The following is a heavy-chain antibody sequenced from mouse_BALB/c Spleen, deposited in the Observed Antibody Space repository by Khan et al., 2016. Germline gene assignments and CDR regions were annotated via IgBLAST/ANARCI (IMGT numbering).Heavy chain of an antibody. V-gene: IGHV5-12*02. CDR2: ISNGGDNT. J-gene: IGHJ1*01. Sequence: EVELVESGGGLVQPGGSLKLSCATSGFTFSDYYMYWVRQTPEKRLEWVAYISNGGDNTYYPDTVKGRFTISRDNAKNILYLQMSRLKSEDTAMYYGARHMGNCGSPWYFDVWGPGTTVTVSS. D-gene: IGHD1-1*01. CDR1: GFTFSDYY. CDR3: ARHMGNCGSPWYFDV.